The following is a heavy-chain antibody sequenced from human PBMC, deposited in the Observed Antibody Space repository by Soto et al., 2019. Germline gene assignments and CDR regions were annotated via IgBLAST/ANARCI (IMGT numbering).Heavy chain of an antibody. CDR2: IIPIFGTA. CDR3: ARDRGVQQLADYYYGMDV. Sequence: QVQLVQSGAEVKKPGSSVKVSCKASGGTFSSYAISWVRQAPGQGLEWMGGIIPIFGTANYAQKFRGRVTITADESTSTAYMELSSLRSEDTAVYYCARDRGVQQLADYYYGMDVWGQGTTVTVSS. CDR1: GGTFSSYA. V-gene: IGHV1-69*01. D-gene: IGHD6-13*01. J-gene: IGHJ6*02.